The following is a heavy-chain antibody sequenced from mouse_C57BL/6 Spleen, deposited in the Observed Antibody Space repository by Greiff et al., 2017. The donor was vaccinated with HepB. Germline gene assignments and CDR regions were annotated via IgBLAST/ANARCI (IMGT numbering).Heavy chain of an antibody. D-gene: IGHD1-2*01. CDR1: GYTFTSYW. J-gene: IGHJ2*01. CDR2: IDPSDSYT. V-gene: IGHV1-69*01. CDR3: ARWLYGRYYFDY. Sequence: QVQLQQPGAELVMPGASVKLSCKASGYTFTSYWMHWVKQRPGQGLEWIGEIDPSDSYTNYNQKFKGKSTLTVDKSSSTAYMQLSSLTSEDSAVYYCARWLYGRYYFDYWGQGTTLTVSS.